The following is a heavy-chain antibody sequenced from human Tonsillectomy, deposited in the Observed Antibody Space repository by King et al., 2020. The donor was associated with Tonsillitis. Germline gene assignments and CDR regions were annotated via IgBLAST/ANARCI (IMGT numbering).Heavy chain of an antibody. D-gene: IGHD3-9*01. CDR1: GYTFTGYY. CDR2: INPNGGDT. V-gene: IGHV1-2*02. J-gene: IGHJ6*02. CDR3: ARDSRVINLYVDWLSNYYYYGMDV. Sequence: HVQLVESGAEVKKPGASVKVSCTASGYTFTGYYMHWVRQAPGQGLEWMGWINPNGGDTNYAQKFQGRVTMTRDTSISTAYMELSRLRSEDTAVYYCARDSRVINLYVDWLSNYYYYGMDVWGQGTTVTVSS.